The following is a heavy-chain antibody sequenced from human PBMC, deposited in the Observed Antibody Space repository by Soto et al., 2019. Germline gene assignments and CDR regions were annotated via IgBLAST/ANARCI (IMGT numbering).Heavy chain of an antibody. CDR2: IYWDDDK. J-gene: IGHJ5*02. V-gene: IGHV2-5*02. CDR1: GFSLSTSGVG. CDR3: AHTLSALYDSSGTWFAP. D-gene: IGHD3-22*01. Sequence: QITLKESGPTLVKPTQTLTLTCTFSGFSLSTSGVGVGWIRQPPGKALEWLALIYWDDDKRYSPSLKSSLTITKNTTKTQVFLTMPTMDPVDTATYSCAHTLSALYDSSGTWFAPWGKGTLVTVSS.